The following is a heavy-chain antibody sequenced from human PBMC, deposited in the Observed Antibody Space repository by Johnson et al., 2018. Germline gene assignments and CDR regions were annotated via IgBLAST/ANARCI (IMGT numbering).Heavy chain of an antibody. D-gene: IGHD1-26*01. J-gene: IGHJ3*02. CDR3: ARIRFRSLVNDAFDI. CDR2: TYYRYKWGY. V-gene: IGHV6-1*01. Sequence: QVQLVESGPGLVKPSQTLSLTCAISGDSVSSNSAAWNWVRQSPSRGLERLGRTYYRYKWGYDYALSVKSRITINPETSKNQLSLQLNSVTPEDTAMYYCARIRFRSLVNDAFDIWVQGTMVTVSS. CDR1: GDSVSSNSAA.